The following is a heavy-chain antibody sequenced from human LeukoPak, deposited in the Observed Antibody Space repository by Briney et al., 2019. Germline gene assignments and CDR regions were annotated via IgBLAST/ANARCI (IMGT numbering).Heavy chain of an antibody. CDR2: MNPNSGNT. J-gene: IGHJ4*02. Sequence: ASVKVSCKASGYTFTNYDINWVRQATGQGLEWMGWMNPNSGNTGYAQKFQGRVTMTRNTSISTAYMELSSLRSEDTAVYYCARVPYYYDSGIYYTYYLDYWGQGTLVTASS. CDR3: ARVPYYYDSGIYYTYYLDY. V-gene: IGHV1-8*01. CDR1: GYTFTNYD. D-gene: IGHD3-22*01.